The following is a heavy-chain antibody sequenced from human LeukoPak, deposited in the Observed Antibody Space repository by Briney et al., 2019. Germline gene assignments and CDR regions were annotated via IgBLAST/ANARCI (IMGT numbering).Heavy chain of an antibody. D-gene: IGHD3-3*01. CDR1: GGSISSGDYY. CDR3: GRGDYDFWSGYFY. V-gene: IGHV4-30-4*01. J-gene: IGHJ4*02. CDR2: IYYSGST. Sequence: SQTLSLTCTVSGGSISSGDYYWSWIRQPPGKGLVWIGYIYYSGSTYYNPSLKSRVTISVDTSKNQFSLKLSSVTAADTAVYYCGRGDYDFWSGYFYWGQGTLVTVSS.